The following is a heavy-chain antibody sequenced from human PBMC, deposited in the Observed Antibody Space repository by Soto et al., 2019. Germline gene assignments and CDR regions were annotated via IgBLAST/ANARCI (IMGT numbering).Heavy chain of an antibody. CDR1: GFTFSNYA. CDR2: FTRSGST. Sequence: PGGSMGLSCAASGFTFSNYAMSWVRQAPGKGLEWLSTFTRSGSTYYADSVKGRFTISRDNSKNTLYLQMDGLRAEDTAVYYCAREFAPGSPNYDYWGLGTLVPVSS. CDR3: AREFAPGSPNYDY. V-gene: IGHV3-23*01. D-gene: IGHD3-10*01. J-gene: IGHJ4*02.